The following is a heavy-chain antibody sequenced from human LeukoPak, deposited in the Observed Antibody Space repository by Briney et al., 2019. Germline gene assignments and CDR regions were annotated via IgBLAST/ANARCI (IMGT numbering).Heavy chain of an antibody. J-gene: IGHJ4*02. CDR3: ARDLGYCTNGVCHTRFDY. Sequence: GGSLRLSCAASGFTFSDYYMSWIRQAPGKGLEWISYIGKSGTDINYAESVKGRFTVSRDNAKNSLFLQMDSLRAEDTAVYYCARDLGYCTNGVCHTRFDYWGQGTLVAVSS. V-gene: IGHV3-11*01. CDR2: IGKSGTDI. D-gene: IGHD2-8*01. CDR1: GFTFSDYY.